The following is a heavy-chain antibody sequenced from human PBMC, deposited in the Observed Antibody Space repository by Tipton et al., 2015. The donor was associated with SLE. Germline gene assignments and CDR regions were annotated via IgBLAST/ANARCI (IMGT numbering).Heavy chain of an antibody. CDR3: ARDGGPREPFDY. V-gene: IGHV1-2*02. CDR2: INPNSGGT. Sequence: QLVQSGAEVKKPGASVKVSCKASGYTFTGYYMHWVRQAPGQGLEWMGWINPNSGGTNYAQKLQGRVTMTTDTSTSTAYMELRSLRSDDTAVYYCARDGGPREPFDYWGQGTLVTVSS. CDR1: GYTFTGYY. D-gene: IGHD1-14*01. J-gene: IGHJ4*02.